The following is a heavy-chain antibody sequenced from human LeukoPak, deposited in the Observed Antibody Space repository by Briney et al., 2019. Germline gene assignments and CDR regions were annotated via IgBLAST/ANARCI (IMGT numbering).Heavy chain of an antibody. J-gene: IGHJ6*02. CDR1: GGTFSSYA. CDR2: INPNSGGT. CDR3: ARQMTIAVAGNPMVAYGMDV. D-gene: IGHD6-19*01. Sequence: GASVKVSRKASGGTFSSYAISWVRQAPGQGLEWMGWINPNSGGTNYAQKFQGWVTMTRDTSISTAYMELSRLRSDDTAVYYCARQMTIAVAGNPMVAYGMDVWGQGTTVTVSS. V-gene: IGHV1-2*04.